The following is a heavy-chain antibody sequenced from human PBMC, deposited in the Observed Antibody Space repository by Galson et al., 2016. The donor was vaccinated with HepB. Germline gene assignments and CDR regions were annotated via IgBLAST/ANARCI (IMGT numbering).Heavy chain of an antibody. V-gene: IGHV3-23*01. CDR3: AKEEGGWYGDWFDP. CDR2: VGTGHFT. CDR1: GFTFTDYP. D-gene: IGHD6-19*01. J-gene: IGHJ5*02. Sequence: SLRLSCATSGFTFTDYPMTWVRQAPGKGLEWVSTVGTGHFTHYADSVKGRFTISRDNSKNTLYLQMNSLRAEDTAVYYCAKEEGGWYGDWFDPWGQGTLVTVSS.